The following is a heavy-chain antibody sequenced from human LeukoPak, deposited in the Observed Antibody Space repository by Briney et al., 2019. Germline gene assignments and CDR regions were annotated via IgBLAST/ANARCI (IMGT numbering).Heavy chain of an antibody. Sequence: GGSLRLSCAASGFTFSSYGMHWVRQAPDKGLEWVAVIWYDGSNKYYADSVKGRFTISRDNSKNTLYLQMNSLRAEDTAVYYCARTMRPILTGYYSLDYWGQGTLVTVSS. J-gene: IGHJ4*02. CDR1: GFTFSSYG. CDR2: IWYDGSNK. CDR3: ARTMRPILTGYYSLDY. D-gene: IGHD3-9*01. V-gene: IGHV3-33*01.